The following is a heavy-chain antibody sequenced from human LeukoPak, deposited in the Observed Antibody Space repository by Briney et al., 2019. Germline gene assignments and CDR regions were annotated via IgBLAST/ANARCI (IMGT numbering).Heavy chain of an antibody. CDR3: ARLAVAYFDS. V-gene: IGHV3-66*04. CDR2: IYPGGTT. J-gene: IGHJ4*02. D-gene: IGHD6-19*01. Sequence: GGSLRLSCAASGFTFGSNYMGWVRQAPGKGLEWVSVIYPGGTTYYPDSVKGRFTISRDNSKNTLFLQMDSLRAEDTAVYYCARLAVAYFDSWGQGTLVSVSS. CDR1: GFTFGSNY.